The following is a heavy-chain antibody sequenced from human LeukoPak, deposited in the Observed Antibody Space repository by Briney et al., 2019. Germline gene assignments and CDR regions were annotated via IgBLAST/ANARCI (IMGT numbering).Heavy chain of an antibody. CDR1: GGTFSSYA. D-gene: IGHD4-23*01. CDR2: IIPIFGTA. V-gene: IGHV1-69*05. J-gene: IGHJ4*02. CDR3: ASGYSTPLSGGNSGTYYFDY. Sequence: ASVKVSCKASGGTFSSYAISWVRQAPGQGLEWMGRIIPIFGTANYAQKFQGRVTITTDESTSTAYMELSSLRSEDTPVYYCASGYSTPLSGGNSGTYYFDYWGQGTLVTVSS.